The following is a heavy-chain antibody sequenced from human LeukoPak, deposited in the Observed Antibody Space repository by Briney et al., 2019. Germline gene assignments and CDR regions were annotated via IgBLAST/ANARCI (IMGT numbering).Heavy chain of an antibody. J-gene: IGHJ4*02. CDR2: INSDGSST. V-gene: IGHV3-74*01. CDR3: ASPRYCTSSSCYFAY. CDR1: GFTFSSYW. Sequence: GGSLRLSCAASGFTFSSYWMHWVRQAPGKGLVWVSRINSDGSSTDYADSVKGRFTISRDNAKNTLYLQMHRLRAEDTAMYYCASPRYCTSSSCYFAYWGQGTLVTVSS. D-gene: IGHD2-2*01.